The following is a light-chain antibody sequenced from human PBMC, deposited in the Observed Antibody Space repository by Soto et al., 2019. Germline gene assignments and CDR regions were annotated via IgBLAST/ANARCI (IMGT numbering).Light chain of an antibody. J-gene: IGKJ5*01. CDR3: QQYGSSPIT. Sequence: EIVLTQSPGTLSLSPGERATLSCRASQSVSSSYLVWYQQKPGQAPRLLIYGASSRTTGIPDRFSGSGSGTEFTLTISRLEPEDFAVYYCQQYGSSPITFGQGTRLEIK. V-gene: IGKV3-20*01. CDR1: QSVSSSY. CDR2: GAS.